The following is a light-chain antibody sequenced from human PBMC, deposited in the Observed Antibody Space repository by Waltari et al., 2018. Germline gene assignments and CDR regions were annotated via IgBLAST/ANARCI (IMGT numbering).Light chain of an antibody. CDR2: YDG. CDR1: SSNIGDSA. V-gene: IGLV1-36*01. Sequence: QCALTQPPSVSGAPRQRVTIPCSGSSSNIGDSAVNWYQQFPGKSPKLVIYYDGLRPSGGSDRFSGSKSGSSASLAISGLESEDEALYFCAAWDVSLNALIFGGGTKLTVL. J-gene: IGLJ2*01. CDR3: AAWDVSLNALI.